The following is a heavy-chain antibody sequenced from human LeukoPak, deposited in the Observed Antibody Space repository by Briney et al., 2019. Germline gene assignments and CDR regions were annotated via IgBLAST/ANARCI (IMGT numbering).Heavy chain of an antibody. D-gene: IGHD3-22*01. J-gene: IGHJ4*02. CDR2: ISSNGGST. CDR1: GFTFSSYA. V-gene: IGHV3-64*01. Sequence: GGSLRLSCAASGFTFSSYAMHWVRQAPGKGLEYVSAISSNGGSTYYANSVKGRFTISRDNSKNTLYLQMGSLRAEDMAVYYCARARYYYDSSGSLNRYYFDYWGQGTLVTVSS. CDR3: ARARYYYDSSGSLNRYYFDY.